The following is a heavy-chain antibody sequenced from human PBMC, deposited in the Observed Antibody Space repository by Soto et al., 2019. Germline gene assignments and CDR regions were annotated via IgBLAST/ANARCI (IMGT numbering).Heavy chain of an antibody. CDR2: IDWDDAK. CDR3: ARSFNHGPSNYVAHNFDY. D-gene: IGHD4-4*01. Sequence: SGPTLVNPTQTLTLTCSFSGFSFSTNGMCVSWIRQPPGKALEWLARIDWDDAKYYSTSLETRLAVSKDTSKNQVVLTLTNMDPVDTATYYCARSFNHGPSNYVAHNFDYWGQGTLVTVSS. J-gene: IGHJ4*02. CDR1: GFSFSTNGMC. V-gene: IGHV2-70*11.